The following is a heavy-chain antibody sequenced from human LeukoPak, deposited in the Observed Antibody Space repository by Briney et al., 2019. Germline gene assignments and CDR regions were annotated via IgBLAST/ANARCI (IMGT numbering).Heavy chain of an antibody. CDR3: ARRRYCSGGSCYPGPFDY. V-gene: IGHV4-39*01. Sequence: PSETLSLTCTVSGGSISSSSYYWRWIRQPPGKGLEWIGSIYYSGSTYYNPSLKSRVTISVDTSKNQFSLKLSSVTAADTAVYYCARRRYCSGGSCYPGPFDYWGQGTLVTVSS. CDR2: IYYSGST. J-gene: IGHJ4*02. CDR1: GGSISSSSYY. D-gene: IGHD2-15*01.